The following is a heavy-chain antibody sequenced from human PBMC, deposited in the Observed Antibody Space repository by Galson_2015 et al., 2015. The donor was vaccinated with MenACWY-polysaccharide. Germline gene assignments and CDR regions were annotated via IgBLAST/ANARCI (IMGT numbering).Heavy chain of an antibody. CDR1: GFTFKNYW. V-gene: IGHV3-7*01. J-gene: IGHJ6*02. CDR2: IKKDGGEK. CDR3: ARGHYGMDV. Sequence: LRLSCAVSGFTFKNYWMSWVRQAPGKGLEWVANIKKDGGEKYCVDSVKGRFTISRDNARNSLYLQMNGLRGEDTAVYYCARGHYGMDVWGQGTTVTVS.